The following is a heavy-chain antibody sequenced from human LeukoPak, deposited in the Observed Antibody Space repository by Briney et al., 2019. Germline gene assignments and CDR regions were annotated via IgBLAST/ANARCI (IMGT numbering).Heavy chain of an antibody. CDR3: ARDARSGFDP. J-gene: IGHJ5*02. V-gene: IGHV4-31*03. Sequence: PSQTLSLTCTVSGDSISSGGYYWRWVRQHPGKGLEWIGYIYYSGSTYYNPSLKSRVTISVDTSKNQFSLKLSSVTAADTAVYYCARDARSGFDPWGQGTLVTVSS. CDR2: IYYSGST. CDR1: GDSISSGGYY. D-gene: IGHD2-15*01.